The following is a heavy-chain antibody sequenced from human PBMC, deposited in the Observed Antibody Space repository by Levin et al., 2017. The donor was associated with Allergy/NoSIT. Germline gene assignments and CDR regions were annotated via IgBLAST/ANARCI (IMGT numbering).Heavy chain of an antibody. J-gene: IGHJ4*02. V-gene: IGHV3-7*04. CDR1: GFTFTNYW. Sequence: GGSLRLSCAASGFTFTNYWMTWVRQAPGKGLEWVANIDQGGSGKYYVDSVKGRFTISRDNDMNSLYLQMNSLRAEDTAVYFCARTVDDYWGQGTLVTVSS. CDR2: IDQGGSGK. CDR3: ARTVDDY. D-gene: IGHD3-9*01.